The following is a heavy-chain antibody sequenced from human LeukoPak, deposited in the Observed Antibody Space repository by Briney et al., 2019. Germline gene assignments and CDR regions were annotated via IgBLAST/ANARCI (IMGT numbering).Heavy chain of an antibody. V-gene: IGHV1-69*13. J-gene: IGHJ4*02. CDR1: GGTFSSYA. Sequence: ASVKVSCKASGGTFSSYAISWVRQAPGQGLEWMGGIIPIFGTANYAQKFQGRVTITADESTSTAYMELSSLRSEDTAVYYCASAWMYGDYVQYYFDYWGQGTLVTVPS. D-gene: IGHD4-17*01. CDR2: IIPIFGTA. CDR3: ASAWMYGDYVQYYFDY.